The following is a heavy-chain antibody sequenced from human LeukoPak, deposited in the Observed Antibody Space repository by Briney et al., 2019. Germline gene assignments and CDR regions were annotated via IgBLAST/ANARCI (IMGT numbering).Heavy chain of an antibody. D-gene: IGHD5-24*01. CDR2: IKEDGTET. V-gene: IGHV3-7*03. CDR1: GFMFSSNW. CDR3: AKEGRSLQTY. J-gene: IGHJ4*02. Sequence: HPGGSLRLSCAASGFMFSSNWMSRVRLAPGKGLEWVANIKEDGTETYYVDSVKGRFTISRDNAKNSLYLQMNSLRVEDTAVYYCAKEGRSLQTYWGQGTLVTVSS.